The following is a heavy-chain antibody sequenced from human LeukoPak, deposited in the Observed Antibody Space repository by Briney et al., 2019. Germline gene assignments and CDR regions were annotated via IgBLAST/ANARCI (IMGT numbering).Heavy chain of an antibody. CDR3: ARDSIAAAGTDY. CDR1: GFDVDDYY. D-gene: IGHD6-13*01. J-gene: IGHJ4*02. CDR2: ISTRDNVI. V-gene: IGHV3-11*04. Sequence: GGSLRLSCAASGFDVDDYYMDWIRQAPGKGLEWVAYISTRDNVIYYADSVKGRFAISTDSAENSVYLQMNSLRAEDTAVYYCARDSIAAAGTDYWGQGTLVTVSS.